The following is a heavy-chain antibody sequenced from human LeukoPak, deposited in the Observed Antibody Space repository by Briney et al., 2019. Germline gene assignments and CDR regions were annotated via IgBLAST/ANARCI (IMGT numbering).Heavy chain of an antibody. V-gene: IGHV3-48*01. CDR3: ARSRPGTEAGQPNFDY. D-gene: IGHD6-13*01. Sequence: GGSLRLSCAASGFPFSTYSMSWVRQAPRKGLEWVSYISSISSIIYYADSVKGRFTISRDNARSSLYLQMNSLRAEDTAVYYCARSRPGTEAGQPNFDYWGQGTLVTVSS. J-gene: IGHJ4*02. CDR1: GFPFSTYS. CDR2: ISSISSII.